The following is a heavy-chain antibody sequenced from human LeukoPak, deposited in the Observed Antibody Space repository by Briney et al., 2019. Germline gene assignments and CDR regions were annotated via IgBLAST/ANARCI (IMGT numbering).Heavy chain of an antibody. D-gene: IGHD3-10*01. J-gene: IGHJ4*02. CDR2: SGGTT. V-gene: IGHV3-23*01. CDR1: GFTFSSYA. CDR3: AKWKFADVRKNYYGSGSYYGGFDY. Sequence: GGSLRLSCAASGFTFSSYAMGWVRQAPGKGLEWVSDSGGTTHFYSDSAKGRFTISRDNSKNTLYLEMNSLRAEDTAVYYCAKWKFADVRKNYYGSGSYYGGFDYWGPGTLVTVSS.